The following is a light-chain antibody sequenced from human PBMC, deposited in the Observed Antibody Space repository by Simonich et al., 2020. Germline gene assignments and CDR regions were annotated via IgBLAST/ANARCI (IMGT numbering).Light chain of an antibody. Sequence: EIVMTQSPAPLSVSPGKRATLSCRASQSVSSNLAWHQQKPGQAPRLIIYGASTRATGIPDRFSGSGSGTEFTLTISSMQSEEFAVYYCQQYNNWPWTFGQGTKVEIK. CDR2: GAS. CDR3: QQYNNWPWT. J-gene: IGKJ1*01. V-gene: IGKV3-15*01. CDR1: QSVSSN.